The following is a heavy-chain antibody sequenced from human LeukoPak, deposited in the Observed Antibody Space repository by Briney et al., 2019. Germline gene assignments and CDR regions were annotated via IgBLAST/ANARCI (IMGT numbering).Heavy chain of an antibody. CDR3: ARGGSSSWYGS. CDR2: INIDVSTT. J-gene: IGHJ5*01. CDR1: GFSFSSYC. D-gene: IGHD6-13*01. Sequence: GASLSLACPASGFSFSSYCTHWVRQPPGKGLVWVSCINIDVSTTSHAPSMKGRFTTARNNAKNTLFLQINSLRAEDTAVYYCARGGSSSWYGSWGQGTLVTVSS. V-gene: IGHV3-74*01.